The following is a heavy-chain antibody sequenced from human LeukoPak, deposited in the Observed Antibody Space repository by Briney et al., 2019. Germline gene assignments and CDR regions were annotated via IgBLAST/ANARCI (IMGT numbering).Heavy chain of an antibody. CDR2: INPSGGST. Sequence: GASVKVSCKASGGTFSSYAISWVRQAPGQGLEWMGIINPSGGSTSYAQKFQGRVTMTRDTSTSTVYMELSSLRSEDTAVYYCARDTLSVVTVIDYWGQGTLVTVSP. D-gene: IGHD4-17*01. CDR1: GGTFSSYA. V-gene: IGHV1-46*01. CDR3: ARDTLSVVTVIDY. J-gene: IGHJ4*02.